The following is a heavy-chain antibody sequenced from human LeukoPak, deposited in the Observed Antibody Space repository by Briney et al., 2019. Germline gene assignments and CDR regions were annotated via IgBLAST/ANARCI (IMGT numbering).Heavy chain of an antibody. CDR3: ARGANNWFDP. V-gene: IGHV4-38-2*02. CDR2: IYHSGST. Sequence: PSETLSLTCTVSGYSISSGYYWGWIRQPPGKGLEWIGSIYHSGSTYYNPSLKSRVTISVDTSKNQFSLKLSSVTAADTAVYYCARGANNWFDPWGQGTLVTVSS. J-gene: IGHJ5*02. CDR1: GYSISSGYY.